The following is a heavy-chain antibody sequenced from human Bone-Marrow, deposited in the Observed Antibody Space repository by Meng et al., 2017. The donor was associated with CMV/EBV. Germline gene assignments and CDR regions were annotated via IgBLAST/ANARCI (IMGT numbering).Heavy chain of an antibody. CDR3: AKEASYPSEYSSSLYYYYGMDV. CDR2: IWYDGSNK. J-gene: IGHJ6*02. Sequence: GGSLRLSCAASGFTFSSYDMHWVRQATGKGLEWVAVIWYDGSNKYYADSVKGRFTISRDNSKNTLYLQMNSLRAEDTAVYYCAKEASYPSEYSSSLYYYYGMDVWGQGTTVTVSS. CDR1: GFTFSSYD. D-gene: IGHD6-6*01. V-gene: IGHV3-33*06.